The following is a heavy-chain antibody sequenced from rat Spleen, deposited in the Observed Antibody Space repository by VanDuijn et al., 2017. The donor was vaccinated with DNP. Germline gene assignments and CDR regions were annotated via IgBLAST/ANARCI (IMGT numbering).Heavy chain of an antibody. CDR1: GFTFNNYW. J-gene: IGHJ2*01. Sequence: EVQLVESGGDLVQPGRSLKLSCVASGFTFNNYWMTWIRQVPGKGLEWVASIFSSGGNTYYPDSVKGRFTISRDNAKNTLYLQMNSLRSEDTATYYCVRRSGGGWDYWGQGVMVTVSS. CDR2: IFSSGGNT. V-gene: IGHV5-31*01. CDR3: VRRSGGGWDY. D-gene: IGHD1-11*01.